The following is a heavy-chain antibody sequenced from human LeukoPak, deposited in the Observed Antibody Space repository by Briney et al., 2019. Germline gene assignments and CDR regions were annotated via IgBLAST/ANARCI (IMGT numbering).Heavy chain of an antibody. V-gene: IGHV4-59*08. CDR2: MYYSGIT. D-gene: IGHD3-10*01. J-gene: IGHJ3*02. CDR1: GDSISCFY. CDR3: ARHQGVPVFDI. Sequence: PSETLSLTCTVSGDSISCFYWNWIRQPPGKGLEWIGYMYYSGITNYNPSLKSRVTRSVDTSKNQFSLKLSSVTVGDTDVYYCARHQGVPVFDIWGQGTMATVSS.